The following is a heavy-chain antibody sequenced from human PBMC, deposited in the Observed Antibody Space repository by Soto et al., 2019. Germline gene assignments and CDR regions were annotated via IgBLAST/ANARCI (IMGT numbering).Heavy chain of an antibody. D-gene: IGHD3-10*01. CDR2: ISGSGGST. CDR1: GFTFSSYA. CDR3: AKALNAYGSGSYRAGTGFGAFDI. V-gene: IGHV3-23*01. J-gene: IGHJ3*02. Sequence: GGSLRLSCAASGFTFSSYAMSWVRQAPGKGLEWVSAISGSGGSTYYADSVKGRFTISRDNSKNTLYLQMNSLRAEDTAVYYCAKALNAYGSGSYRAGTGFGAFDIWGQGTMVTVSS.